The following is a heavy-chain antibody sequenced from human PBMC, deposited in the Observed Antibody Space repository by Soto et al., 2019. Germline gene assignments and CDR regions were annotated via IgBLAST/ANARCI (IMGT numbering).Heavy chain of an antibody. D-gene: IGHD6-19*01. V-gene: IGHV3-30-3*01. CDR2: ISYDGSNK. Sequence: QVQLVESGGGVVQPGRSLRLSCAASGFTFSSYAMHWVRQAPGKGLEWVAVISYDGSNKYYADSVKGRFTISRDNSKNTLYLQMNSLGAEDTAVYYCAKAGRGYSSGWYYFDYWGQGTLVTVSS. CDR1: GFTFSSYA. CDR3: AKAGRGYSSGWYYFDY. J-gene: IGHJ4*02.